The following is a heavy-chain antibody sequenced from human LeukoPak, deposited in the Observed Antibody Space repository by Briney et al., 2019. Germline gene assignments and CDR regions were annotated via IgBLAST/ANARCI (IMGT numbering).Heavy chain of an antibody. D-gene: IGHD2-2*03. Sequence: PGGSLRLSCAASGFMVGHKYMSWVRQAPGKGLEWVSAISGSGGSTYYADSVKGRFTISRDNSKNTLYLQMNSLRAEDTAVYYCAKDTTGYCSSTSCHLDWFDPWGQGTLVTVSS. CDR2: ISGSGGST. CDR1: GFMVGHKY. V-gene: IGHV3-23*01. J-gene: IGHJ5*02. CDR3: AKDTTGYCSSTSCHLDWFDP.